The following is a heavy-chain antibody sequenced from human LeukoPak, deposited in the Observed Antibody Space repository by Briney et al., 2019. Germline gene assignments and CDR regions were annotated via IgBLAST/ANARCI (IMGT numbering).Heavy chain of an antibody. J-gene: IGHJ4*02. CDR1: GGSISSYY. CDR3: ARDSSGWYEIDY. V-gene: IGHV4-59*01. D-gene: IGHD6-19*01. CDR2: IYYSGST. Sequence: TSETLSLTCTVSGGSISSYYWSWIRQPPGKGLEWIGYIYYSGSTNYNPSLKSRGTISVDTSKNQFSLKLSSVTAADTAVYYCARDSSGWYEIDYWGQGTLVTVSS.